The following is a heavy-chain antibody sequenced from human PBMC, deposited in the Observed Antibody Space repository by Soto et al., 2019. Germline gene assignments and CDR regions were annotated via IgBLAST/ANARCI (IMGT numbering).Heavy chain of an antibody. CDR3: ARYSGYDWGDAFDI. CDR2: ISAYNGNT. D-gene: IGHD5-12*01. V-gene: IGHV1-18*01. CDR1: GYTFTCYG. Sequence: ASVKLSSKDPGYTFTCYGISWVRQAPEQGLEWMGWISAYNGNTNYAQKLQGRVTMTTDTSTSTAYMELRSLRSDDTAVYYCARYSGYDWGDAFDIWGQGTMVTVSS. J-gene: IGHJ3*02.